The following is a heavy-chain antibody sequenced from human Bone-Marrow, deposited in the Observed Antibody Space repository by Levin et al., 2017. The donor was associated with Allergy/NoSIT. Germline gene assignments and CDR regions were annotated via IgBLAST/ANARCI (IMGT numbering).Heavy chain of an antibody. CDR1: GYTFTAYY. J-gene: IGHJ5*02. V-gene: IGHV1-46*01. CDR3: ARREGADNWFDP. Sequence: GESLKISCKASGYTFTAYYMHWVRQAPGQGLEWVGIINPSGGTTSYAQKFQGRVTITRDTSTSTVYMELSSLRSEDTAVYYCARREGADNWFDPWGQGTLVTVSS. CDR2: INPSGGTT.